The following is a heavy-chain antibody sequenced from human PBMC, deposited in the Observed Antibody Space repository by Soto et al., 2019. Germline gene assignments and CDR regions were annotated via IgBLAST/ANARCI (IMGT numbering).Heavy chain of an antibody. CDR3: ARDSKNIPESGQNWAFNWFDP. J-gene: IGHJ5*02. CDR1: GFTFSDQD. CDR2: ISDDVNNK. D-gene: IGHD7-27*01. Sequence: LGLSFAACGFTFSDQDVHWVGQTPGKGLEWVAIISDDVNNKIYADSVKGRFTISRDNSKNTLYLQLDSLRGEDTAVYYCARDSKNIPESGQNWAFNWFDPWGQRTLVPVSS. V-gene: IGHV3-30-3*01.